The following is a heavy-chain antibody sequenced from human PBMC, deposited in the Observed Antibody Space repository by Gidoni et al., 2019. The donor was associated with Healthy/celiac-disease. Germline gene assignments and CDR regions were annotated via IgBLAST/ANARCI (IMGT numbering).Heavy chain of an antibody. D-gene: IGHD1-26*01. CDR2: ISYDGSNK. V-gene: IGHV3-30-3*01. J-gene: IGHJ3*02. Sequence: QVQLVESGGGVVQPGRSLRLSCAASGFTFSSYAMHWVRQAPGKGLEWVAVISYDGSNKYYADSVKGRFTISRDNSKNTLYLQMNSLRAEDTAVYYCARDMGGATPPPDAFDIWGQGTMVTVSS. CDR3: ARDMGGATPPPDAFDI. CDR1: GFTFSSYA.